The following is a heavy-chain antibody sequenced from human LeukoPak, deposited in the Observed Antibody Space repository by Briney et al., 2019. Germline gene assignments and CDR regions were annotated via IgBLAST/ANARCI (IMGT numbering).Heavy chain of an antibody. J-gene: IGHJ6*02. CDR1: GFTFSSYS. CDR2: ISGGGGST. Sequence: GGSLRLSCAASGFTFSSYSMNWVRQAPGKGLEWVSSISGGGGSTSYADSVKGRFTTSRDNSRNTLYLQMNSLRAEDTAVYYCAKYGSGYPYYYGMDVWGQGTTVTVSS. CDR3: AKYGSGYPYYYGMDV. V-gene: IGHV3-23*01. D-gene: IGHD6-19*01.